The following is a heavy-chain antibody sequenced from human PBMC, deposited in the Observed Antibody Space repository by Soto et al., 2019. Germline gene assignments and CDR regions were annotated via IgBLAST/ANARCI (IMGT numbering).Heavy chain of an antibody. V-gene: IGHV1-18*01. CDR2: ISAYNGNT. CDR3: ARVGRGTIFGVVIIPFDY. Sequence: GASVKVSCKASGYTFTSYGISWVRQAPGQGLEWMGWISAYNGNTNYAQKLQGRVTMTTDTSTSTAYMELRSLRSDDTAVYYCARVGRGTIFGVVIIPFDYWGQGTLVTGSS. CDR1: GYTFTSYG. D-gene: IGHD3-3*01. J-gene: IGHJ4*02.